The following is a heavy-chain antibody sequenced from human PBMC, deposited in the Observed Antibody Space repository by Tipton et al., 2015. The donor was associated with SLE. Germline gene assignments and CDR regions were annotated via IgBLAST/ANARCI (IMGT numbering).Heavy chain of an antibody. J-gene: IGHJ6*03. CDR3: ARNRYRGYAAETNYYNYYYMDV. CDR2: IYYSGNT. Sequence: TLSLTCTVSGASISGYYWSWIRQPPGKGLEWIGYIYYSGNTNYNPSLKSRVTMSIDTSMTQVSLKLSSVTAADTAVYYCARNRYRGYAAETNYYNYYYMDVWDKGTTVTVSS. CDR1: GASISGYY. D-gene: IGHD5-12*01. V-gene: IGHV4-59*01.